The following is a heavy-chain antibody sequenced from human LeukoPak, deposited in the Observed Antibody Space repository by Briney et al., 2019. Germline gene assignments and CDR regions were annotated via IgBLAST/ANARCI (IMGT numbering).Heavy chain of an antibody. V-gene: IGHV3-21*01. CDR3: ARDPYSSSWYDY. Sequence: PGGSLRLSCAASDFTFSRYSMNWFRQAPGKGLEWVSSISSSSSYIYYADSVKGRFTISRDNAKNSLYLQLNSLRAEDTAVYYCARDPYSSSWYDYWGQGTLVTVSS. CDR2: ISSSSSYI. J-gene: IGHJ4*02. D-gene: IGHD6-13*01. CDR1: DFTFSRYS.